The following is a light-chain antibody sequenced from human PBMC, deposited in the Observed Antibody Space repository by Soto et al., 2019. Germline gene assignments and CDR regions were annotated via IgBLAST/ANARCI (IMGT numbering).Light chain of an antibody. CDR2: GAF. V-gene: IGKV3-20*01. Sequence: EIVLTQSPGTLSLSPGERATLSCRASQSVSIYLAWYQQKPGQAPRLLIYGAFKRATGIPDRFSGSGSGTDFTLTISRLEPEDFAVYYCQQCGSSPITFGQGTRLEI. CDR3: QQCGSSPIT. J-gene: IGKJ5*01. CDR1: QSVSIY.